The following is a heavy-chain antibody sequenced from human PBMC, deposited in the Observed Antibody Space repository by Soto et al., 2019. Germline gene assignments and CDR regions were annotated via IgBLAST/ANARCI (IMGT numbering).Heavy chain of an antibody. CDR2: INAGNGNT. CDR3: ARNPVSRGFDY. Sequence: ASVKVSCKASGYTFTSYAMHWVRQAPGQRLEWMGWINAGNGNTKYSQKFQGRVTIIRDTSASTAYMELSSLRSEDTAVYYCARNPVSRGFDYWGQGTLVTVSS. CDR1: GYTFTSYA. J-gene: IGHJ4*02. V-gene: IGHV1-3*01.